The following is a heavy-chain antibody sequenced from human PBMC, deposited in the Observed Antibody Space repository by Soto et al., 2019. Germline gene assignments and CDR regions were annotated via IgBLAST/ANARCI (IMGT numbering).Heavy chain of an antibody. CDR3: VKGDFWSGYYTHYYYYGMDV. D-gene: IGHD3-3*01. J-gene: IGHJ6*02. V-gene: IGHV3-64D*08. CDR1: GFTFSSYA. Sequence: PGGSLRLSCSASGFTFSSYAMHWVRQAPGKGLEYVSAISSNGGSTYYADSVKGRFTISRDNSKNTLYLQMSSLRAEDTAVYYCVKGDFWSGYYTHYYYYGMDVWGQGTTVTVSS. CDR2: ISSNGGST.